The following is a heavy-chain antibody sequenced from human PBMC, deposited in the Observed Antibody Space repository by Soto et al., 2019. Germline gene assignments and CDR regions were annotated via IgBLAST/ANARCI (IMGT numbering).Heavy chain of an antibody. CDR2: INSDGSKT. CDR1: GFIFSTFW. V-gene: IGHV3-74*01. CDR3: ATVATNSYNWLDP. Sequence: EVQLVESGGTLVQPGGSLRLSCAASGFIFSTFWMHWVRQAPGKGLEWVSRINSDGSKTTYADSVKGRFTISRDNAKNTVYPQMNSLRGEDTAVYYCATVATNSYNWLDPWGQGTLVTVSS. J-gene: IGHJ5*02. D-gene: IGHD5-12*01.